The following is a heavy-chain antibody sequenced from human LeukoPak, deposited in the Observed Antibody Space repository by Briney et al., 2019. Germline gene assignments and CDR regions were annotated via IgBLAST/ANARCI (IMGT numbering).Heavy chain of an antibody. V-gene: IGHV4-59*01. CDR1: GGSISSYY. J-gene: IGHJ4*02. CDR2: IYYSGST. D-gene: IGHD3-9*01. CDR3: ARVILTGYRYYFDY. Sequence: PSETLSLTCTVSGGSISSYYWSWIRQPPGKGLEWIGYIYYSGSTNYNPSLKSRVTISVDTSKNQFSLKLSSVTAADTAVYYCARVILTGYRYYFDYWGQGTLVTVSS.